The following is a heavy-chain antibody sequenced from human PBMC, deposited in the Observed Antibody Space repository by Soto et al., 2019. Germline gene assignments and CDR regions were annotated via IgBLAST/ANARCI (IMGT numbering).Heavy chain of an antibody. J-gene: IGHJ4*02. CDR2: ISYDGSNK. CDR1: GFTFSNYA. Sequence: GGFLRLSCAASGFTFSNYAMHWVRQAPGKGLEWVSLISYDGSNKYYADYVKGRSTISRDNSKNTLYLQVNSLRAEDTAVYYRGKMLDFVLLPTTTPKFNHGGQGPLSTFP. CDR3: GKMLDFVLLPTTTPKFNH. V-gene: IGHV3-30-3*02. D-gene: IGHD2-2*03.